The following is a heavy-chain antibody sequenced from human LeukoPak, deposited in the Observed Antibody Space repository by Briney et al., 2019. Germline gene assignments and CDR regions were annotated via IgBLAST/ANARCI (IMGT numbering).Heavy chain of an antibody. CDR1: GFTFSSYS. J-gene: IGHJ4*02. D-gene: IGHD5-18*01. V-gene: IGHV3-21*01. CDR3: ARVVDTAMDY. Sequence: TGGSLRLSCAASGFTFSSYSMNWVRQAPGKGLGWVSSISSSSYIYYADSVKGRFTISRDNAKNSLYLQMNSLRAEDTAVYYCARVVDTAMDYWGQGTLVTVSS. CDR2: ISSSSYI.